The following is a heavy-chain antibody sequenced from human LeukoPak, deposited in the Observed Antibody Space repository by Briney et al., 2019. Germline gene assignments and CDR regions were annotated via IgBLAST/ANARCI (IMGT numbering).Heavy chain of an antibody. CDR3: ASADDSSGYYLRALAY. CDR1: GYTLTELS. D-gene: IGHD3-22*01. J-gene: IGHJ4*02. CDR2: FDPEDGET. V-gene: IGHV1-24*01. Sequence: ASVKVSCKVSGYTLTELSMHWVRQAPGKGLEWMGGFDPEDGETIYAQKFQGRVTTTEDASTDTAYMELSSLRSEDTAVYYCASADDSSGYYLRALAYWGQGTLVTVSS.